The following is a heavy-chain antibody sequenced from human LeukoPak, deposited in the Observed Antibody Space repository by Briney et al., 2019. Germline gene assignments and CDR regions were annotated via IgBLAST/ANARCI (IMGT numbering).Heavy chain of an antibody. V-gene: IGHV3-30*04. CDR2: ISNDGRNK. Sequence: GGSLRLSCAASGFTFSSYSMHWVRQAPGKGLGWVAFISNDGRNKNYADSVQGRFTISRDNSKNTLYLQMNSLRAEDTAVYYCVRDDRGYSGYHFDYWGQGTLVTVSS. CDR3: VRDDRGYSGYHFDY. CDR1: GFTFSSYS. D-gene: IGHD5-12*01. J-gene: IGHJ4*02.